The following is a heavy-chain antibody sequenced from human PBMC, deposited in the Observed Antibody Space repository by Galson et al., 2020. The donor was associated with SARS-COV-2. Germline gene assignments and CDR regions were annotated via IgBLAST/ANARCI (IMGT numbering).Heavy chain of an antibody. J-gene: IGHJ4*02. CDR2: VYYGGKT. CDR1: GGSININY. Sequence: ASETLSLTCTVSGGSININYWSWIWQPPGKGLEWNGYVYYGGKTNNNHYLKSRVTISVDTSKSKFSLTLSSVTAADTAVYDCARLPVVRGVDSWGQGILVTVSS. D-gene: IGHD3-10*01. V-gene: IGHV4-59*01. CDR3: ARLPVVRGVDS.